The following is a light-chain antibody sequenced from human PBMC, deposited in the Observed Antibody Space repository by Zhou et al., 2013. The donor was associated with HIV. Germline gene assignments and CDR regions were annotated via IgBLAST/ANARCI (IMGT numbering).Light chain of an antibody. V-gene: IGKV3-15*01. CDR1: QSVSSN. Sequence: EIVMTQSPATLSVSPGERATLSCRASQSVSSNLAWYQQKPGQAPRLLISDASTRATGIPARFSGSGSGTDFTLTITSMQSEDFAVYYCQQYYNWPTLTFGGGTKVEIK. CDR3: QQYYNWPTLT. CDR2: DAS. J-gene: IGKJ4*01.